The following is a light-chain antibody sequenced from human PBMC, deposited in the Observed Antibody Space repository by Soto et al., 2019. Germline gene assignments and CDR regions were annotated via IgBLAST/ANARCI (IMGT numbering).Light chain of an antibody. V-gene: IGKV3-11*01. J-gene: IGKJ1*01. CDR1: QSVSSY. CDR2: DAS. Sequence: EIVLAQSPAPLSLSSGGRATLSFRASQSVSSYLAWYQQNPGQAPRLLIYDASNRATGIPARFSGSGSGTDFTLTISILEPEDFAVYYCQQRSNWLWTFGQGTKWIS. CDR3: QQRSNWLWT.